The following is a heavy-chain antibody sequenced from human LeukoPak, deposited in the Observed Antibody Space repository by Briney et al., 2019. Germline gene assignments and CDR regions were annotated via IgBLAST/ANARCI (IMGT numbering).Heavy chain of an antibody. CDR3: ARTLRDDYNYIFDY. Sequence: ASVKVSCKASGYTFTGYYIHWVRQAPGQRLEWMGWIYPNSGGTNYAQRFPGRVTMTRDTSISTACMELSRLRSDDTAVYYCARTLRDDYNYIFDYWGQGTLVTVSS. V-gene: IGHV1-2*02. D-gene: IGHD5-24*01. CDR2: IYPNSGGT. J-gene: IGHJ4*02. CDR1: GYTFTGYY.